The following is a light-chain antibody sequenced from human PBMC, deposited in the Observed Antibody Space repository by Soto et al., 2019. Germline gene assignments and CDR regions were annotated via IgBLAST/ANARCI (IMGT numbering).Light chain of an antibody. Sequence: LSASVGDSVTITCRTSQGISSSNLGWYQQIPGQAPKLLIYGASSRATGIPDRFSGSGSATDFTLTISRLEPEDFAVYYCQQYSSSRLTFGGGSK. J-gene: IGKJ4*01. CDR2: GAS. CDR1: QGISSSN. V-gene: IGKV3-20*01. CDR3: QQYSSSRLT.